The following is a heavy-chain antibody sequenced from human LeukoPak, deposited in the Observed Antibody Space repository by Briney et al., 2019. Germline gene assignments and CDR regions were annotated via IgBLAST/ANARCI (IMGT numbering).Heavy chain of an antibody. CDR1: GFTFSSYG. CDR2: IRYDGSNK. J-gene: IGHJ4*02. V-gene: IGHV3-30*02. Sequence: PGGSLRLSCAASGFTFSSYGMHWVRQAPGKGLEWVAFIRYDGSNKYYADSVKGRLTISRDNSKNTLYLQMNSLRAEDTAVYYCANAGSSGYPSDYWGQGTLVTVSS. CDR3: ANAGSSGYPSDY. D-gene: IGHD3-22*01.